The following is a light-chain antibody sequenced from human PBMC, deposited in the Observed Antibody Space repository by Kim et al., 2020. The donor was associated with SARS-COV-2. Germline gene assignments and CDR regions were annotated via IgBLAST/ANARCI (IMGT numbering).Light chain of an antibody. CDR1: ERVSTN. CDR3: LQYDGWPRT. J-gene: IGKJ1*01. V-gene: IGKV3-15*01. CDR2: GAS. Sequence: VPPGESGTLSRRAAERVSTNLAWYQQRPGQAPRLLISGASTRATGVPARCSGSGSGTEFTLTISSLQSVDFAVYYSLQYDGWPRTFGQGTKVDIK.